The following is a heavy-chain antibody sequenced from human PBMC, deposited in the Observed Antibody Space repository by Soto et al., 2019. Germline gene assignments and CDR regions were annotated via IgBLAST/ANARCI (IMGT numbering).Heavy chain of an antibody. CDR2: IYGNEDK. CDR1: GFSLSTNGGG. CDR3: ARRPNWGMDGLGV. D-gene: IGHD7-27*01. V-gene: IGHV2-5*01. Sequence: QITLKEAGPTLVKPTQTLTLTCTFYGFSLSTNGGGVVWIRQPPGKALEWLALIYGNEDKRYSPSLKSRLTITKDTSKNQVVLTMTNMDPVATGTYYCARRPNWGMDGLGVWGQGTTATFSS. J-gene: IGHJ6*02.